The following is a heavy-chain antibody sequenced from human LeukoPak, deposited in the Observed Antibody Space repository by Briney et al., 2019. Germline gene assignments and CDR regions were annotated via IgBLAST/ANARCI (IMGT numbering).Heavy chain of an antibody. CDR3: ATGGDMVRGTYYYYYMDV. Sequence: ASVKVSCKVSGYTLTELSMHWVRQAPGKGLEWMGGFDPEDGESIYAQKFQGRVTMTEDTSTDTAYMELSSLRSEDTAVYYCATGGDMVRGTYYYYYMDVWGKGTTVTISS. V-gene: IGHV1-24*01. J-gene: IGHJ6*03. D-gene: IGHD3-10*01. CDR2: FDPEDGES. CDR1: GYTLTELS.